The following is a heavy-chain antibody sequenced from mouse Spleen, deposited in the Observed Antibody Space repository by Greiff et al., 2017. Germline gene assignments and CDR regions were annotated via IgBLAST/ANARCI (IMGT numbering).Heavy chain of an antibody. CDR1: GFAFSSYD. CDR3: ARHGLYYGKGWYFDV. J-gene: IGHJ1*01. V-gene: IGHV5-9*02. CDR2: ISSGGSYT. Sequence: EVMLVESGGGLVKPGGSLKLSCAASGFAFSSYDMSWVRQTPEKRLEWVATISSGGSYTYYPDSVKGRFTISRDNARNTLYLQMSSLRSEDTALYYCARHGLYYGKGWYFDVWGAGTTVTVSS. D-gene: IGHD2-1*01.